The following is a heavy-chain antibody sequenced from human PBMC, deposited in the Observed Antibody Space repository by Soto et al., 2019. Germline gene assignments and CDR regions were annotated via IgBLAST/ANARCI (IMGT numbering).Heavy chain of an antibody. Sequence: EVQLVESGGGLVQPGGSLRLSCAASGFTISSYSMNWVRQAPGKGLEWVAYIRSSGSPTHYADSVKGRFTISRDIAQNSLYLQMNSLRAEDTAVYYCARDPHSLDYWGQGTLFTVSS. V-gene: IGHV3-48*01. CDR3: ARDPHSLDY. CDR1: GFTISSYS. CDR2: IRSSGSPT. D-gene: IGHD2-21*01. J-gene: IGHJ4*02.